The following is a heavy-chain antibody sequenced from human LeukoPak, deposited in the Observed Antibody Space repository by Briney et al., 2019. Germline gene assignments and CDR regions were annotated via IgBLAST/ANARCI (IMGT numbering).Heavy chain of an antibody. CDR2: IYASGST. V-gene: IGHV4-39*01. Sequence: SETLSLTCTVSGGSVSRSPYYWGWIRQPPGKGLEYIGRIYASGSTNYNPSLKSRVTISVGTSKNQFSLKLTSVTAADTAVYYCARVWGYYDSSGYYYYYYYMDVWGKGTTVTISS. J-gene: IGHJ6*03. CDR1: GGSVSRSPYY. D-gene: IGHD3-22*01. CDR3: ARVWGYYDSSGYYYYYYYMDV.